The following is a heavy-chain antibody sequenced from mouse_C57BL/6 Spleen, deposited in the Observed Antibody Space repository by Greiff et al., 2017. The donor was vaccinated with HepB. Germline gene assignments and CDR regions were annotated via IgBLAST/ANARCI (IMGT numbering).Heavy chain of an antibody. V-gene: IGHV1-26*01. CDR3: ARSDYDEGY. CDR2: INPNNGGT. D-gene: IGHD2-4*01. J-gene: IGHJ2*01. CDR1: GYTFTDYY. Sequence: EVQLQQSGPELVKPGASVKISCKASGYTFTDYYMNWVKQSHGKSLEWIGDINPNNGGTSYNQKFKGKATLTVDKSSSTAYMELRSLTSEDSAVYYCARSDYDEGYWGQGTTLTVSS.